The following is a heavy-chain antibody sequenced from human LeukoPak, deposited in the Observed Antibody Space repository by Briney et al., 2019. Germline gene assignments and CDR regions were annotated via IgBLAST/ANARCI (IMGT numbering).Heavy chain of an antibody. V-gene: IGHV3-7*05. Sequence: PGGSLRLSCAASGFSFSGHWMNWVRLPAGKGLEWVANIKADGSEKYYVDSVKGRFTISRDDAKRTVDLQMDNLRAEDTAIYYCAYRNNFEYWGQGALVTVSS. CDR1: GFSFSGHW. CDR2: IKADGSEK. J-gene: IGHJ4*02. D-gene: IGHD1-26*01. CDR3: AYRNNFEY.